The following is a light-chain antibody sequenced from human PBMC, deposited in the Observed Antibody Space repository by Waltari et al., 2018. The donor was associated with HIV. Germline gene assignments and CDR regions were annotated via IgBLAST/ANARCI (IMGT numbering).Light chain of an antibody. CDR3: QSADSSGVDFVV. CDR1: ALTKHY. J-gene: IGLJ2*01. Sequence: DLPQPPSVSVPPGPPATITCQGDALTKHYRYWYQKKAGQAPVLLINKDSERLSGIPERFSGSSSGTSLTLTINGVRAEDEAEYYCQSADSSGVDFVVFGGGTKLTVL. CDR2: KDS. V-gene: IGLV3-25*03.